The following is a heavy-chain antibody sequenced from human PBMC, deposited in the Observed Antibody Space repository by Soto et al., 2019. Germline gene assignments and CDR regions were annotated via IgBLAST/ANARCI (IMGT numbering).Heavy chain of an antibody. CDR3: AKTGSRAAAGKFYHYYGMDV. CDR1: GFTFSSYG. Sequence: QVQLVESGGGVVQPGRSLRLSCAASGFTFSSYGMHWVRQAPGKGLEWVAVISYDGSNKYYADSVKGRFTISRDNSKKPQYKQMNSQRAEDTDVDYCAKTGSRAAAGKFYHYYGMDVWGQGTTVTVSS. V-gene: IGHV3-30*18. D-gene: IGHD6-13*01. CDR2: ISYDGSNK. J-gene: IGHJ6*02.